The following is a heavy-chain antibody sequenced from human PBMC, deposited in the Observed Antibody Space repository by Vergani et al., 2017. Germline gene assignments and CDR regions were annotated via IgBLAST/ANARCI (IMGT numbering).Heavy chain of an antibody. D-gene: IGHD5-18*01. CDR1: SFSVSSHY. Sequence: EVQLVESGGGLVQPGGSLRLSCAASSFSVSSHYMTWVRQAPGKGLEWVGFIRSKAYGGTTEYAASVKGRFTISRDDSKSIAYLQMNSLKTEDTAVYYCTRDTAMFAGWGYYYYGMDVWGQGTTVTVSS. V-gene: IGHV3-49*04. CDR2: IRSKAYGGTT. CDR3: TRDTAMFAGWGYYYYGMDV. J-gene: IGHJ6*02.